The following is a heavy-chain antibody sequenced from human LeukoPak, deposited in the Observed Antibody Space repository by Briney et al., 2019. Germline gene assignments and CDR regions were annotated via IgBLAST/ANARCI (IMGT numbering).Heavy chain of an antibody. Sequence: KPSQTLSLTCTVSGGSISSGGYYWSWIRQHPGKGLEWIGYIYYSGSTYYNPSLKSRVTISVDTSKNQFSLKLSSVTAADTAVYYCAGGEYSYGPIDYWGQGTLVTVSS. V-gene: IGHV4-31*03. J-gene: IGHJ4*02. CDR3: AGGEYSYGPIDY. D-gene: IGHD5-18*01. CDR2: IYYSGST. CDR1: GGSISSGGYY.